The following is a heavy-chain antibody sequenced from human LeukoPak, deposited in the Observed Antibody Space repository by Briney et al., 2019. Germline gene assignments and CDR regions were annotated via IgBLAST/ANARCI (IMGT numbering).Heavy chain of an antibody. CDR2: IWYDGSNK. V-gene: IGHV3-33*01. Sequence: GGSLRLSCAASGFTFSSYGMHWVRQAPGKGLEWVAVIWYDGSNKYYADSVKGRFTISRDNSKNTLYLQMNSLRAEDTAVYYCARGPRYCSGGSCYPTDYWGQGTLVTVSS. CDR3: ARGPRYCSGGSCYPTDY. D-gene: IGHD2-15*01. CDR1: GFTFSSYG. J-gene: IGHJ4*02.